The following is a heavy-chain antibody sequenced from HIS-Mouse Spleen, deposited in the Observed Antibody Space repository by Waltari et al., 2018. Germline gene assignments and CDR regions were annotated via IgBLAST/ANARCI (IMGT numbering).Heavy chain of an antibody. V-gene: IGHV3-15*01. CDR2: IKSKTDCGTT. Sequence: EVQLVAPGGGVAKPGGSLRLSWAASVFTFSNASMSWVRQAPGKGLEWVGRIKSKTDCGTTDYAAPVKGRFTISRDDSKNTLYLQMNSLKTEDTSVYYCTLRLADWGQGTLVTVSS. J-gene: IGHJ4*02. CDR3: TLRLAD. D-gene: IGHD6-6*01. CDR1: VFTFSNAS.